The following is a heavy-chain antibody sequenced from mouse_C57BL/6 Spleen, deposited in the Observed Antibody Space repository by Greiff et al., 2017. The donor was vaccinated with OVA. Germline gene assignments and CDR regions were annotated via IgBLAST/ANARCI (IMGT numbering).Heavy chain of an antibody. D-gene: IGHD1-1*01. J-gene: IGHJ3*01. CDR1: GYTFTDYN. Sequence: EVQLQQSGPELVKPGASVKMSCKASGYTFTDYNMHWVKQSHGKSLEWIGYINPNNGGTSYNQTFKGTATLTVNKSSSTAYMELRSLTTEDSAVYYCFCGSTVFAYWGQGTLVTVSA. V-gene: IGHV1-22*01. CDR2: INPNNGGT. CDR3: FCGSTVFAY.